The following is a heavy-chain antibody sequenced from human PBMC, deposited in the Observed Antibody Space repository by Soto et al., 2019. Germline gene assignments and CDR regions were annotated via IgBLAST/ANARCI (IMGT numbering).Heavy chain of an antibody. CDR3: ARQSGSYGNWFDP. V-gene: IGHV1-46*01. J-gene: IGHJ5*02. CDR1: GYTFTSYY. D-gene: IGHD1-26*01. Sequence: ASVKVSCKASGYTFTSYYMHWVRQAPGQGLEWMGIINPKDGKTIYAQRFQGRVTMTEDTSTDTAYMELSSLRSEDTAVYYCARQSGSYGNWFDPWGQGTLVTVSS. CDR2: INPKDGKT.